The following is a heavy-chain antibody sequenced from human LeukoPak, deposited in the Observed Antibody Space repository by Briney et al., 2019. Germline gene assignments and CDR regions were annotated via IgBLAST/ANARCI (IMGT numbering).Heavy chain of an antibody. CDR2: ISRTSITI. J-gene: IGHJ4*02. V-gene: IGHV3-48*01. Sequence: GGSLRLSCAASGFSFSNYSMNWVRQAPGKGLEWVSYISRTSITIYYADSVKGRFTISRDNAKNSLYLQMNSLRAEDTAVYYCARERGYSSSWYTFWGQGTLVTVSS. CDR1: GFSFSNYS. D-gene: IGHD6-13*01. CDR3: ARERGYSSSWYTF.